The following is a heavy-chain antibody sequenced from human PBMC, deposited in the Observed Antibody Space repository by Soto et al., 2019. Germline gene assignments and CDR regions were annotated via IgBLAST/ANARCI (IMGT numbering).Heavy chain of an antibody. CDR2: IYYSGST. V-gene: IGHV4-39*01. J-gene: IGHJ4*02. CDR1: GGSISSSSYY. Sequence: QLQLQESGPGLVKPSETLSLTCTVSGGSISSSSYYWGWIRQPPGKGLEWIGSIYYSGSTYYNPSLKSRVTISVDTSKNQFSLKLSSVTAADTAVYYCARQNEQWLSCRPDYFDYWVQGTLVTVSS. D-gene: IGHD6-19*01. CDR3: ARQNEQWLSCRPDYFDY.